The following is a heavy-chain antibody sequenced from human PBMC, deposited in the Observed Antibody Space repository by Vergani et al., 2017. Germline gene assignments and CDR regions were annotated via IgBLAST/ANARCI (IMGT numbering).Heavy chain of an antibody. CDR3: ARGRSALSSFIVGTTTTGGFDP. CDR2: IYTSGST. J-gene: IGHJ5*02. CDR1: GGSISSYY. V-gene: IGHV4-4*07. Sequence: QVQLQESGPGLVKPSETLSLTCTVSGGSISSYYWSWIRQPAGKGLEWIGRIYTSGSTNYNPSLKSRVTMSVETSKNQFSLKLSSVTAADTAVYYCARGRSALSSFIVGTTTTGGFDPWGQGTLVTVSS. D-gene: IGHD1-26*01.